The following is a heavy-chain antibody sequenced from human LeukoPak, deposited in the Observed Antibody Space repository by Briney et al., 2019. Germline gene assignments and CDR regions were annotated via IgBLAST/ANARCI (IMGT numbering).Heavy chain of an antibody. V-gene: IGHV3-21*01. Sequence: GGSLRLSCAASGFTFSSYSMNWVRQAPGKGLEWVSSISSSSSYIYYADSEKGRFTISRDNAKNSLYLQMNSLRAEDTAVYYCARDGLRIQLWSSVPDYWGQGTLVTVSS. CDR3: ARDGLRIQLWSSVPDY. CDR2: ISSSSSYI. CDR1: GFTFSSYS. D-gene: IGHD5-18*01. J-gene: IGHJ4*02.